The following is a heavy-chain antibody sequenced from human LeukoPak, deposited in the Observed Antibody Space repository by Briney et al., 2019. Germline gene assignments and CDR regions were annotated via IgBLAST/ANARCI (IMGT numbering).Heavy chain of an antibody. V-gene: IGHV1-69*04. CDR2: IIPILGIA. D-gene: IGHD6-13*01. Sequence: SVKVSCKASGGTFSSYAISWVRQAPGQGLEWMGRIIPILGIANYAQKFQGRVTITADKSTSTAYMELSSLRSEDTAVYYCARAQDLEQLVFDPWGQGTLVTVSS. CDR1: GGTFSSYA. CDR3: ARAQDLEQLVFDP. J-gene: IGHJ5*02.